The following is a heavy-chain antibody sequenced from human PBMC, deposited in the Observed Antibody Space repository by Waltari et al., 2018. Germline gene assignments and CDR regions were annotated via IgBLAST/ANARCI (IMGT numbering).Heavy chain of an antibody. D-gene: IGHD2-2*02. V-gene: IGHV3-30*02. J-gene: IGHJ4*02. CDR3: AKDAFGNTYLDF. CDR1: GFTFSLFG. CDR2: IWFDGSDK. Sequence: QVNLVESGGGVVQPGGALRLSCTTPGFTFSLFGMHWVRQAPGKWLVWVALIWFDGSDKFYADSVRGRFTISRDNSARTLYLDMDSLRLDDTAMYYCAKDAFGNTYLDFWGQGTLVTVSS.